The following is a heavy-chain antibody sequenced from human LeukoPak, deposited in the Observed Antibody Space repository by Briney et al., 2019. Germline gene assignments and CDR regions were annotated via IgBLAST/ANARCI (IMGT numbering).Heavy chain of an antibody. V-gene: IGHV4-59*08. D-gene: IGHD6-6*01. CDR1: GASISSHY. Sequence: PSETLSLTCTVSGASISSHYWSWIRQPPGKGLEWIGFIYYSGTTKYNPSLKSRVTISADTSKNQFSLKLSSVTAADTAVYYCARQADDSSSSLVYFDYWGRGTLVTVSS. J-gene: IGHJ4*02. CDR3: ARQADDSSSSLVYFDY. CDR2: IYYSGTT.